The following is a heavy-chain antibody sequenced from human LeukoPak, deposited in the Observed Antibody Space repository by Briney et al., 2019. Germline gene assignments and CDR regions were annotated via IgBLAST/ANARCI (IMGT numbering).Heavy chain of an antibody. CDR3: ARAIVALGFYYYYMDV. J-gene: IGHJ6*03. Sequence: ASVKVSCKASDYSFDSYGISWVRQAPGQGLEWMGWISGSDGNTNYAQNFQGRVTMTTDTSTSTAYMELRSLRSADTAVYYCARAIVALGFYYYYMDVWGKGTTVTVSS. D-gene: IGHD2/OR15-2a*01. CDR1: DYSFDSYG. V-gene: IGHV1-18*01. CDR2: ISGSDGNT.